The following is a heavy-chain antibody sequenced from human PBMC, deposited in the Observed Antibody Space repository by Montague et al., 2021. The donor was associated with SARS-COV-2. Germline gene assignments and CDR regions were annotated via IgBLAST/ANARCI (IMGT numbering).Heavy chain of an antibody. V-gene: IGHV4-34*01. CDR3: ARGRTVTTFYYYYYGMDD. J-gene: IGHJ6*02. D-gene: IGHD4-17*01. CDR1: GGSFSGYY. CDR2: INHSGST. Sequence: SETLSLTCAVYGGSFSGYYWSWIRQPPGKGLEWIGEINHSGSTNYNPSLKSRVTISVDTSKNQFSLKLSSVTAADTAVYYCARGRTVTTFYYYYYGMDDWGQGTPVTVSS.